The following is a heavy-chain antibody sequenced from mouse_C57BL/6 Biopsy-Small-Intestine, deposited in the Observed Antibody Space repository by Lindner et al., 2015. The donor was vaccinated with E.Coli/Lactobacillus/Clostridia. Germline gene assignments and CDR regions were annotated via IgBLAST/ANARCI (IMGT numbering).Heavy chain of an antibody. CDR3: ARARPDSTTYYVDGFDI. V-gene: IGHV1S55*01. D-gene: IGHD5-5*01. CDR1: GYRFSSYD. J-gene: IGHJ1*01. Sequence: SVKVSCKASGYRFSSYDINWVRQATRQGLEWLGWVNPISHNTGYAQKVQGRITMTMDTPTTTGYMELSGLRPEDTAVYYCARARPDSTTYYVDGFDIWGQGTMVTVSS. CDR2: VNPISHNT.